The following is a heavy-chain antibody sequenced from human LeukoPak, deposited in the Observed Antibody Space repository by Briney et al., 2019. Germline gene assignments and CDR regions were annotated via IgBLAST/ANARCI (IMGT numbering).Heavy chain of an antibody. CDR1: GFTFDDYA. D-gene: IGHD2-2*01. CDR2: ISWNSGSI. V-gene: IGHV3-9*01. J-gene: IGHJ6*03. Sequence: PGRSLRLFCAASGFTFDDYAMHWVRQAPGKGLEWVSGISWNSGSIGYADSVKGRFTISRDNAKNSLYLQMNSLRAEYTALYYCAKGGYCSSTSCYTYYYYYMDVWGKGTTVTVSS. CDR3: AKGGYCSSTSCYTYYYYYMDV.